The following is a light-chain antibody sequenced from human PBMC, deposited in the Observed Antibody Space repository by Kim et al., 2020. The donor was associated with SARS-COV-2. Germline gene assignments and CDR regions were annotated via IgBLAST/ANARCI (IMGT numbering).Light chain of an antibody. Sequence: ALGQTVRLTCKGDSLRKCYATWYQQRPGQAPTLVLYGKYDRPSGIPDRFSGSASGNTASLTITGAQAEDEGDYYCSSRDSSGDHVVFGGGTKLTVL. CDR2: GKY. CDR1: SLRKCY. CDR3: SSRDSSGDHVV. V-gene: IGLV3-19*01. J-gene: IGLJ3*02.